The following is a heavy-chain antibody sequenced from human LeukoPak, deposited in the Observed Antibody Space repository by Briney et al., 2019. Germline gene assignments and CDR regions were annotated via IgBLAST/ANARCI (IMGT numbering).Heavy chain of an antibody. CDR1: GFTFSNYY. CDR2: ISSSATTM. V-gene: IGHV3-11*04. Sequence: GGSLRLSCAASGFTFSNYYMSWIRQAPGKGLEWVSYISSSATTMYYADSVKDRFIISRDNAKNTVYLQMNSLSPEDAALYYCATKAGNFQERVSLDYWGQGTLVTVSS. J-gene: IGHJ4*02. D-gene: IGHD1-1*01. CDR3: ATKAGNFQERVSLDY.